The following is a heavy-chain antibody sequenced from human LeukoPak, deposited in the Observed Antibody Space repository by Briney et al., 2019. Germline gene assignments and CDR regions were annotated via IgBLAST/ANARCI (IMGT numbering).Heavy chain of an antibody. Sequence: PSETLSLTCAVYGVSFSGYYWSWIRQPPGKGLEWIGEINHSGSTNYNPSLKSRVTISVDTSKNQFSLKLSSVTAADTAVYYCARPAVAGRNYYYYMDVWGKGTTVTISS. V-gene: IGHV4-34*01. CDR1: GVSFSGYY. CDR3: ARPAVAGRNYYYYMDV. CDR2: INHSGST. J-gene: IGHJ6*03. D-gene: IGHD6-19*01.